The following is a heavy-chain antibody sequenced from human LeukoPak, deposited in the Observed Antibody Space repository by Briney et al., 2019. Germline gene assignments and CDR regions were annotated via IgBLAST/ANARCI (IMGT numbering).Heavy chain of an antibody. CDR1: GYTFTSYG. J-gene: IGHJ4*02. D-gene: IGHD6-19*01. CDR2: ISAYNGST. V-gene: IGHV1-18*01. CDR3: ARLRTSIAVAAPFDY. Sequence: GASVKVSCKASGYTFTSYGISWVRQAPGQGLEWMGWISAYNGSTNYAPKLQGRVTMTTETSTSTAYLELRSLRSDDTAVYYCARLRTSIAVAAPFDYWGQGTLVTVSS.